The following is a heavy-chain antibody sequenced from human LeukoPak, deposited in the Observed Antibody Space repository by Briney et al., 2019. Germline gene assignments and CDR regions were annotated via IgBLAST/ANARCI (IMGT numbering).Heavy chain of an antibody. J-gene: IGHJ5*02. D-gene: IGHD2-21*02. CDR1: GYTFTSYY. CDR2: INPSGGST. CDR3: ARERMLAYCGGDCYSTWFDP. Sequence: GGSVKVSCKASGYTFTSYYMHWVRQAPGQGLEWMGIINPSGGSTSYAQKFQGRVTMTRDTSTSTVYMELSSLRSEDTAVYYCARERMLAYCGGDCYSTWFDPWGQGTLVTVSS. V-gene: IGHV1-46*01.